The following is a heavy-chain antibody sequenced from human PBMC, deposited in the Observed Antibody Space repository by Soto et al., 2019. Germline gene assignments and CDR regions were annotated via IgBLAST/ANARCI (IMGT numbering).Heavy chain of an antibody. CDR3: AKVFYYYDSSGYYYFDY. V-gene: IGHV3-23*01. Sequence: EVQLLESGGGLVQPGGSLRLSCAASGFTFSSYAVSWVRQAPGKGPEWISSISGSGYTIYYADSVKGRFTISRDNSKNKLYLQMGGLGAEDTAVYYCAKVFYYYDSSGYYYFDYWGQGTLVTVSS. CDR1: GFTFSSYA. J-gene: IGHJ4*02. D-gene: IGHD3-22*01. CDR2: ISGSGYTI.